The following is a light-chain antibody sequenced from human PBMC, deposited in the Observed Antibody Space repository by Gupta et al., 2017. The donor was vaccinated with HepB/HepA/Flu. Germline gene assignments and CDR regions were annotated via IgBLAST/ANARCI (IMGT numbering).Light chain of an antibody. CDR3: GEDHGRGRNGGGEV. CDR2: VGTGWIVG. Sequence: PVLTQPPSASAAVVASVQLICTLSSGYSNYKVDWDKQRTGKGPHLVMRVGTGWIVGSKGDGIPERVSVFGSGLNRCLTMRNIQEEEERDCQCGEDHGRGRNGGGEVFGGGTKLTVL. CDR1: SGYSNYK. J-gene: IGLJ3*02. V-gene: IGLV9-49*01.